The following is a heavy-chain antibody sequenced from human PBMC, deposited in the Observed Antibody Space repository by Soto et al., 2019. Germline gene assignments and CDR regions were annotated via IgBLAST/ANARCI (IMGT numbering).Heavy chain of an antibody. CDR1: GGSISSSNW. CDR3: ARSAGYRSGWWPYYFDD. D-gene: IGHD6-19*01. J-gene: IGHJ4*02. Sequence: PSETLSLTCAVSGGSISSSNWWSWVRQPPGKGLEWIGEIYHSGSFLYNPSLKSRVTISLDRSKNQFSLRLRSVTAADTAVYYCARSAGYRSGWWPYYFDDWGQGALVT. CDR2: IYHSGSF. V-gene: IGHV4-4*02.